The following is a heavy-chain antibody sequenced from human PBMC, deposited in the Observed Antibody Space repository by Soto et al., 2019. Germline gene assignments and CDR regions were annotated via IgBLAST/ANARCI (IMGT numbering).Heavy chain of an antibody. CDR2: INPDGSDK. J-gene: IGHJ6*02. CDR3: ARGHYGLDV. Sequence: GGSLRLSCAASEFTFSNHWVTWVRQAPVKGLEWVAHINPDGSDKDFLDSVKGRFTISRDNAKSSLSLQMNSLRVEDTAVYYCARGHYGLDVWGQGTTVTVSS. CDR1: EFTFSNHW. V-gene: IGHV3-7*05.